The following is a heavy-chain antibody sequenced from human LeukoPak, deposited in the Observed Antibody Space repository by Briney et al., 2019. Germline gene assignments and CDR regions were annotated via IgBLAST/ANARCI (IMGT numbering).Heavy chain of an antibody. CDR3: ARGKTSQNIVTRKTYNWFDP. J-gene: IGHJ5*02. D-gene: IGHD2/OR15-2a*01. CDR1: GFTFSSYE. Sequence: GGSLRLSCAASGFTFSSYEMNWVRQAPGKGLEWVSYISSSGSTIYYADSVKGRFTISRDNAKNSLYLQMKSLRAEDTAVYYCARGKTSQNIVTRKTYNWFDPWGQGTLVTVSS. V-gene: IGHV3-48*03. CDR2: ISSSGSTI.